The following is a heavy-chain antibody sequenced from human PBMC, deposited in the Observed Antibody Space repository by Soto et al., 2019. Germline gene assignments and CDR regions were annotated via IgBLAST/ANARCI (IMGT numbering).Heavy chain of an antibody. V-gene: IGHV3-15*07. CDR1: GFPFNNAW. CDR3: TTDSRTTLPEIRFDY. Sequence: GWSLRLSCAASGFPFNNAWINWVRQVPGKGLEWVGLVKSKADGGSGDYAAPVKGRFVVSRDDSKDIVYLQMNSLKIEDTGVYYCTTDSRTTLPEIRFDYWGHGTQVTVSS. J-gene: IGHJ4*01. D-gene: IGHD1-26*01. CDR2: VKSKADGGSG.